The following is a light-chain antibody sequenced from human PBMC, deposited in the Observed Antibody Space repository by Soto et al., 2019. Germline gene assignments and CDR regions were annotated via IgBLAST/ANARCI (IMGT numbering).Light chain of an antibody. Sequence: DIQMPQFPSTLPGSVGDRVTIPCQASQDISNYLTWYQQKPGKAPKPLIYDASNLQTGVPSRFSGSGSGTEFTLTISSLLPDDIATYYCQQYNRHSTFGRGTKVDIK. CDR3: QQYNRHST. CDR2: DAS. CDR1: QDISNY. V-gene: IGKV1-33*01. J-gene: IGKJ1*01.